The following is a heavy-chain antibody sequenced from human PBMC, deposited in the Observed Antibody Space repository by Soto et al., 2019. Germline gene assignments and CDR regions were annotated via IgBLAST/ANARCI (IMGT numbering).Heavy chain of an antibody. J-gene: IGHJ6*02. D-gene: IGHD2-15*01. Sequence: GASVKVSCKASGGTFSSYAISWVRQAPGQGLEWMGGIIPIFGTANYAQKFQGRVTITADESTSTAYMELSSLRSEDTAVYYCARGIVVVVAATRVQGDYYYGMDVWGQGTTVTVSS. CDR2: IIPIFGTA. V-gene: IGHV1-69*13. CDR3: ARGIVVVVAATRVQGDYYYGMDV. CDR1: GGTFSSYA.